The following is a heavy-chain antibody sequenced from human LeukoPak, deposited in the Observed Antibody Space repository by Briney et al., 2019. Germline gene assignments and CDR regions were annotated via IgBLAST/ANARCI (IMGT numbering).Heavy chain of an antibody. CDR3: ARELIGSTDVDQFDY. Sequence: ASVKVSCKASGYTFTGYYMHWVRQAPGQGLEWMGWINPNSGGTNYAQKFQDRVTMTRDTSSSTAYMELSRLRSDDTAVYYCARELIGSTDVDQFDYWGQGTLVTVSS. J-gene: IGHJ4*02. D-gene: IGHD3-22*01. V-gene: IGHV1-2*02. CDR2: INPNSGGT. CDR1: GYTFTGYY.